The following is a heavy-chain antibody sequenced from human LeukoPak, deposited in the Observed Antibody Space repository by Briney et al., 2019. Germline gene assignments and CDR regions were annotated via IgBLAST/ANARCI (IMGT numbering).Heavy chain of an antibody. D-gene: IGHD1-26*01. J-gene: IGHJ4*02. CDR1: GGSISSYY. CDR3: ARGGSGSYSD. Sequence: SETLSLTCTVSGGSISSYYWIWIRQPAGKGLEWMGRVYTSGSTNYNPSLNSRVTMSVDTSKTQFSVNLSSVRAADSAVYYCARGGSGSYSDWGQGTLVPVSS. V-gene: IGHV4-4*07. CDR2: VYTSGST.